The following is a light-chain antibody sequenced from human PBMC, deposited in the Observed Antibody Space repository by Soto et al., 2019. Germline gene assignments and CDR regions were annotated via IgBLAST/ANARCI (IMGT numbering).Light chain of an antibody. CDR3: CSYAGSSTSPYV. Sequence: QSVLTQPASVSGSPGQSITISCTGTSRDVRSYNLVSWYQQHPGKAPKLMIYEGSKRPSGVSNLFSGSKSGNTASLTISGLQAEDEADYYCCSYAGSSTSPYVFGTGTKVTVL. J-gene: IGLJ1*01. CDR2: EGS. CDR1: SRDVRSYNL. V-gene: IGLV2-23*01.